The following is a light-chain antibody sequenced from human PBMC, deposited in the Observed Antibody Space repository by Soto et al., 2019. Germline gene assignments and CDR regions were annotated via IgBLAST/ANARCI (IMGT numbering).Light chain of an antibody. CDR2: EVS. CDR1: SSDVGGYNY. Sequence: QSVLTQPPSASRSPGQSVTISCTGTSSDVGGYNYVSWYQQHPGKVPKLMIYEVSKRPSGVPDRFSGSKSGNTASLTVSGLQAEDEADYYCSSYAGSNYVFGTGTKVTVL. J-gene: IGLJ1*01. CDR3: SSYAGSNYV. V-gene: IGLV2-8*01.